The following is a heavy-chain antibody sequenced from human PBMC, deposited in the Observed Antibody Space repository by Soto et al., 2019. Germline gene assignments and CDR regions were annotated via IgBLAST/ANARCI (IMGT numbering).Heavy chain of an antibody. V-gene: IGHV4-31*03. CDR3: ARDYRSCSGGSCWNWFDP. J-gene: IGHJ5*02. CDR1: CGSISSGGYY. CDR2: IYYSGST. Sequence: SETLSLTCTVSCGSISSGGYYWSWIRQHPGKGLEWIGYIYYSGSTYYNPSLKSRVTISVDTSKNQFSLKLSSVTAADTAVYYCARDYRSCSGGSCWNWFDPWGQGTLVTVSS. D-gene: IGHD2-15*01.